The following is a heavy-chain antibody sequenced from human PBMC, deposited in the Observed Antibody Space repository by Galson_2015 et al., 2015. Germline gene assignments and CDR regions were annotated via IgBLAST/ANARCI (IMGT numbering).Heavy chain of an antibody. Sequence: QSGAEVKKPGESLKISCTGSGYSFTSYWIGWVRQMPGKGLEWMGIIYPGDSDTRYSPSFQGQVTISADRSISTAYLQWSSLKASDTAMYYCARHPPNYYDSSGYPTTDPYYYYGMDVWGQGTTVTVSS. D-gene: IGHD3-22*01. J-gene: IGHJ6*02. CDR1: GYSFTSYW. CDR3: ARHPPNYYDSSGYPTTDPYYYYGMDV. V-gene: IGHV5-51*01. CDR2: IYPGDSDT.